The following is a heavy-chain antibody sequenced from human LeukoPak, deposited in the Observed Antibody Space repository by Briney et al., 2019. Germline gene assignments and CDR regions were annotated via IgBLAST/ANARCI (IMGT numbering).Heavy chain of an antibody. D-gene: IGHD2-15*01. CDR1: GYTFTGYY. Sequence: GASVKVSCKASGYTFTGYYIHWVRQAPGQGLEWMGWINPNSGGTNYAQKFQGRVTMTRDTSISTAYMELSRLRSDDTAVYYCARDRDCSGGSCYLTPDYWGQGTLVTVSS. CDR3: ARDRDCSGGSCYLTPDY. J-gene: IGHJ4*02. CDR2: INPNSGGT. V-gene: IGHV1-2*02.